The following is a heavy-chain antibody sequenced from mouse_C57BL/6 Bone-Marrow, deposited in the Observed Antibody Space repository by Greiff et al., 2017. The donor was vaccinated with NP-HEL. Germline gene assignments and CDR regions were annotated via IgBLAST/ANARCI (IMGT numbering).Heavy chain of an antibody. CDR2: INPGSGGT. CDR3: AKGIYYYGSSAWFAY. D-gene: IGHD1-1*01. J-gene: IGHJ3*01. V-gene: IGHV1-54*01. Sequence: VQLQQSGAELVRPGTSVKVSCKASGYAFTNYLIEWVKQRPGQGLEWIGVINPGSGGTNYNEKFKGKATLTADKSSSTAYMQLSSLTSEDSAVYFCAKGIYYYGSSAWFAYWGQGTLVTVSA. CDR1: GYAFTNYL.